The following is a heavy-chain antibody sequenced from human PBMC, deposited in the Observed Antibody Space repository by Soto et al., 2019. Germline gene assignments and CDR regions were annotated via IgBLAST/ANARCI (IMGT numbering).Heavy chain of an antibody. D-gene: IGHD6-19*01. Sequence: EVQLVESGGGLVKPGGSLRLSCAASGFTFSSYSMNWVRQAPGKGLEWVSSISSSSSYIYYADSVKGRFTISRDNAKNSLYLQMNSLRAEDTAVYYCARDLSYSSGWEDYWGQGTLDTVSS. CDR1: GFTFSSYS. CDR3: ARDLSYSSGWEDY. V-gene: IGHV3-21*01. CDR2: ISSSSSYI. J-gene: IGHJ4*02.